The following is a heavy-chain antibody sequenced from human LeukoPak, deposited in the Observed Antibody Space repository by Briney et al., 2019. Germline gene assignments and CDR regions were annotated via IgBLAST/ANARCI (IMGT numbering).Heavy chain of an antibody. CDR2: VSQSGAT. Sequence: SETLSLTCAVSGGSFSGYYWSWIRQPPGKGLEWIGEVSQSGATTYNPSLQSRVTISVDMSKRQFSLKLTSVTAADTAVYQCARGNYPSASYHNLGGRWFDRWGQGTLVAASS. V-gene: IGHV4-34*01. CDR3: ARGNYPSASYHNLGGRWFDR. D-gene: IGHD3-10*01. J-gene: IGHJ5*02. CDR1: GGSFSGYY.